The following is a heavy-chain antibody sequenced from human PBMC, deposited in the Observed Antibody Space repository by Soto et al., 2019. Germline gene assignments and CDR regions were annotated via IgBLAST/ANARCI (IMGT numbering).Heavy chain of an antibody. D-gene: IGHD3-10*01. Sequence: SATLSLACTVSGGSIRSGDYYWSWIRQPPGKGLEWIGYIYYSGSTYYNPSLKSRVTISVDTSKNQFSLKLSSVTAADTAVYYCARGLRVRGVINNWFDPWGQGTLVTVSS. J-gene: IGHJ5*02. V-gene: IGHV4-30-4*01. CDR1: GGSIRSGDYY. CDR2: IYYSGST. CDR3: ARGLRVRGVINNWFDP.